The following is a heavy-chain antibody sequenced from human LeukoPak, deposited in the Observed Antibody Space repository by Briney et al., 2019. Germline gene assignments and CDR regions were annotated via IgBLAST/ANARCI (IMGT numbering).Heavy chain of an antibody. Sequence: GGSLRLSCAASGFTFSNYWMHWVRQAPGKGLVWVSRIKSDGIITSYADSVKGRFTISRDNAKNTLSLQMNSLRAEDTAVYYCARRAAALDAFDIWGQGTMVTVSS. CDR1: GFTFSNYW. D-gene: IGHD6-13*01. V-gene: IGHV3-74*01. J-gene: IGHJ3*02. CDR3: ARRAAALDAFDI. CDR2: IKSDGIIT.